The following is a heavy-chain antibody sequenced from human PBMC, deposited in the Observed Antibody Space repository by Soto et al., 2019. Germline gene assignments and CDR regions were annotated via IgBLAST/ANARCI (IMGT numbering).Heavy chain of an antibody. CDR3: ARAYYYYSSGRYYDDYYGMDV. D-gene: IGHD3-22*01. V-gene: IGHV1-69*06. CDR1: GGTFSSYA. CDR2: IIPIFGTA. Sequence: QVQLVQSGAEVKKPGSSVKVSCKASGGTFSSYAISWVRQAPGQGLEWMGGIIPIFGTANYAQKFQGRVTITADKSTSTAYMELSSLRSEDTAVYYCARAYYYYSSGRYYDDYYGMDVWGQGTTVTVSS. J-gene: IGHJ6*02.